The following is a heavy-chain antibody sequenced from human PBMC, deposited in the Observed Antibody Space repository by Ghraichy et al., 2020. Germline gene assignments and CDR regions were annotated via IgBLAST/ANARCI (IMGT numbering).Heavy chain of an antibody. CDR1: GGSVSSGSYY. J-gene: IGHJ4*02. V-gene: IGHV4-61*01. CDR3: ARESGVDEDY. Sequence: SETLSLTCTVSGGSVSSGSYYWNWIRQPPGKGLEWIGFIYYSGRANYNPSLKSRVTMSVDTSKNQFSLKLSSVTAADTAVYYCARESGVDEDYWGQGTLVTVSS. CDR2: IYYSGRA.